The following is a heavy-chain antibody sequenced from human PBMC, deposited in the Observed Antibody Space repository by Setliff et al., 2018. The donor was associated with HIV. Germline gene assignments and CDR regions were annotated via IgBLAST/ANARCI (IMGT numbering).Heavy chain of an antibody. CDR1: GYSFTSYW. Sequence: GESLKISCKGSGYSFTSYWIGWVRQMPGKGLEWMGIIYPGDSDTRYSPSFQGQVTISADKSISTAYLQWSSLKASDTAMYYCAKDRQGYSGSYFPLDYWGQGTLVTVSS. J-gene: IGHJ4*02. CDR3: AKDRQGYSGSYFPLDY. D-gene: IGHD1-26*01. CDR2: IYPGDSDT. V-gene: IGHV5-51*01.